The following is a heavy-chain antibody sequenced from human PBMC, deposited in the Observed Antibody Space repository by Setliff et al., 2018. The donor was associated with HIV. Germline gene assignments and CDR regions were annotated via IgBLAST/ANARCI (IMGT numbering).Heavy chain of an antibody. V-gene: IGHV3-23*01. D-gene: IGHD6-13*01. CDR2: ISGSESGI. CDR3: SKQGRGFFAAGSVDC. J-gene: IGHJ4*02. Sequence: PGGSLRLSCVASGFTFSSYAMYWVRQPPGRGLEWVSSISGSESGISYADPVKGRFTISRDNFKNILYLHMNSLRVDDTAIYYCSKQGRGFFAAGSVDCWGRGTLVTVSS. CDR1: GFTFSSYA.